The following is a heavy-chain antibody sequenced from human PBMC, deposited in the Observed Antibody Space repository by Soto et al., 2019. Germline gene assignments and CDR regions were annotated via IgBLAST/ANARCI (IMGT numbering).Heavy chain of an antibody. D-gene: IGHD6-6*01. V-gene: IGHV1-18*04. Sequence: QVQLVQSGAEAKKPGASVKVSCKASGYTFITYGISWVRQAPGQGLEWMGWISVYNGDTNYAQKFQGRVTMTTDTSTRTAYMELRSLRSDDTALYYCARDREAARPGWFDPWGQGTLVTVSS. CDR1: GYTFITYG. CDR2: ISVYNGDT. J-gene: IGHJ5*02. CDR3: ARDREAARPGWFDP.